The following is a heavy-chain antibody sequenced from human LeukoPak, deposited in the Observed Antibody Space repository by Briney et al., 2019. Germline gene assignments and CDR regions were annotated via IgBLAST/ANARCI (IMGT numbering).Heavy chain of an antibody. V-gene: IGHV3-23*01. CDR3: AKEVWYSSSWYSDF. CDR2: ISASGNNS. Sequence: GSLRLSCAASGFTVSSNYMSWVRQAPGKGLEWVSTISASGNNSFYADSVKDRFTISRDNSKSTLYVQMSSLRAEDTAVYYCAKEVWYSSSWYSDFWGQGTLVTVSS. D-gene: IGHD6-13*01. CDR1: GFTVSSNY. J-gene: IGHJ4*02.